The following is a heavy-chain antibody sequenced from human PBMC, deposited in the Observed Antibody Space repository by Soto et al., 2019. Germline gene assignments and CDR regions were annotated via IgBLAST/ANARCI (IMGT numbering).Heavy chain of an antibody. CDR1: GDSISSGSAY. Sequence: SVMLCVTCTVSGDSISSGSAYWGWVRKPPGKGLEWIGSFYYSGNTHYNPSLKSRATISVDTSKNQFSLKLSSVTATDRAVYYFARYDGKAAVGTSRAQMAYWVKGTLVPVTP. CDR3: ARYDGKAAVGTSRAQMAY. CDR2: FYYSGNT. V-gene: IGHV4-39*01. J-gene: IGHJ4*02. D-gene: IGHD1-7*01.